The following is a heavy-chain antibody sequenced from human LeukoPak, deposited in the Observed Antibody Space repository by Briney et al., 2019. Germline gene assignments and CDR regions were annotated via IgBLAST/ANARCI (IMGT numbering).Heavy chain of an antibody. Sequence: GGSLRLSCAASGFTVSSNYMSWVRQAPGKGLEWVSVIYSGGSTYYADSVKGRFTISRDNSKNTLYLQMNSLRAEDTAVYYCAREGSDDSSGYQTYWGQGTLVTVSS. CDR1: GFTVSSNY. J-gene: IGHJ4*02. CDR2: IYSGGST. V-gene: IGHV3-66*01. CDR3: AREGSDDSSGYQTY. D-gene: IGHD3-22*01.